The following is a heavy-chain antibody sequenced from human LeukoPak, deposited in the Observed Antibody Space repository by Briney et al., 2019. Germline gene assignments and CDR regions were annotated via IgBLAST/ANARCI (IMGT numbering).Heavy chain of an antibody. CDR3: AKEVVMATITWWFDP. D-gene: IGHD5-24*01. Sequence: GGSLRLSCAASGFTFSSYCMHWVRQAPGKGLEWVAVISYDGSNKYYADSVKGRFIISRDNSKNTLYLQMNSLRAEDTAVYYCAKEVVMATITWWFDPWGQGALVTVSS. J-gene: IGHJ5*02. CDR2: ISYDGSNK. V-gene: IGHV3-30*18. CDR1: GFTFSSYC.